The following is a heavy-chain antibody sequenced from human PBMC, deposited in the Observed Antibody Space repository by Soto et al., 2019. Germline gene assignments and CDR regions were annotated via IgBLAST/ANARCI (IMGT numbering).Heavy chain of an antibody. CDR3: ARGQQYYFDY. D-gene: IGHD6-13*01. V-gene: IGHV3-66*01. CDR1: VFPFSDYA. CDR2: IYSGGTT. J-gene: IGHJ4*02. Sequence: HPGGSLRLSCAASVFPFSDYAMHWVRQAPGKGLEWVSVIYSGGTTDYADSVKGRFTISRDNSKNTVYLQMNSLRAEDTAVYYCARGQQYYFDYWGQGALVTVS.